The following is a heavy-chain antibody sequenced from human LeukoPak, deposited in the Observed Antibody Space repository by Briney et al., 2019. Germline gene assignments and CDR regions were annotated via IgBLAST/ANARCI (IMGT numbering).Heavy chain of an antibody. J-gene: IGHJ3*01. CDR1: GFSFSTYS. D-gene: IGHD2-8*01. CDR3: AKNIVLNVYAPLV. Sequence: GGSLRLSCVGSGFSFSTYSFNWVRQAPGEGLEWVSVINPGGGSTYYADSVKGRFTISRDNSKNTLYLQMNSLGADDTAVYYCAKNIVLNVYAPLVWGQGTMVTVSS. CDR2: INPGGGST. V-gene: IGHV3-23*01.